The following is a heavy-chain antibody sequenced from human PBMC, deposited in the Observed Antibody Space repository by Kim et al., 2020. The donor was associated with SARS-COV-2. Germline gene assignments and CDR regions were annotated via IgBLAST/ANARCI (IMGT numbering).Heavy chain of an antibody. CDR1: GGSFSGYY. Sequence: SETLSLTCAVYGGSFSGYYWSWIRQPPGKGLEWIGEINHSGSTNYNPSLKSRVTISVDTSKKQFSLKLSSVTAADTAVYYCARRRGAGYSSGWYADGWFDPWGQGTLVTVSS. D-gene: IGHD6-19*01. CDR3: ARRRGAGYSSGWYADGWFDP. V-gene: IGHV4-34*01. CDR2: INHSGST. J-gene: IGHJ5*02.